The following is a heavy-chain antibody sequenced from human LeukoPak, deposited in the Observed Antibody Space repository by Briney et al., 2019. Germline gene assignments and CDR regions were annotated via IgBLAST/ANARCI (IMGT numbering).Heavy chain of an antibody. D-gene: IGHD6-25*01. Sequence: GGSLRLSCAASGFTFSSYAMSWVRQAPGKGLEWVSAISGSGGSTYYADSVKGRFTISRDNSKNTLYLQMSSLKAEDTAVYYCAKDALIARLGAAFDIWGQGTMVTVSS. V-gene: IGHV3-23*01. CDR2: ISGSGGST. CDR3: AKDALIARLGAAFDI. J-gene: IGHJ3*02. CDR1: GFTFSSYA.